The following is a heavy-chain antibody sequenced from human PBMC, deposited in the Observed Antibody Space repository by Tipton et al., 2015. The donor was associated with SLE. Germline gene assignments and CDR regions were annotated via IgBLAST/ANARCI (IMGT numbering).Heavy chain of an antibody. J-gene: IGHJ4*02. V-gene: IGHV4-39*01. Sequence: TLSLTCSVSGGSISSSGYYWGWIRQPPGKGLEWIGTIYYSGSTSYNPSLKSRVTISEDTSKQQFSLKLTSLTAADTAVYYCARHAGDYAYFDSWGQGILVTVSS. CDR2: IYYSGST. CDR1: GGSISSSGYY. CDR3: ARHAGDYAYFDS. D-gene: IGHD4-17*01.